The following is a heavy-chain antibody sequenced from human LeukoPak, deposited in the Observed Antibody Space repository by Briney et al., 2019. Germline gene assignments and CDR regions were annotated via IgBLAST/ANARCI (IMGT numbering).Heavy chain of an antibody. J-gene: IGHJ3*02. CDR1: GYSLTSYW. V-gene: IGHV5-51*01. D-gene: IGHD5-24*01. CDR3: ARHKYGYKPQMNDAFDI. Sequence: GESLKISCKGSGYSLTSYWTGWVRQMPGKGLGWMGIIYPGESDTRYSPSFQGQVTISADKSISTAYLQWSSLKASDTAMYYCARHKYGYKPQMNDAFDIWGQGTMVTVSS. CDR2: IYPGESDT.